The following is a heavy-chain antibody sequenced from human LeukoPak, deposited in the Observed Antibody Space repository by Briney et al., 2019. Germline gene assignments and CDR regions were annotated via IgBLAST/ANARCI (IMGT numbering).Heavy chain of an antibody. CDR1: GYTLTELS. CDR2: FDPEDGET. Sequence: GASVKVSCKVSGYTLTELSMHWVRQAPGKGLEWMGGFDPEDGETIYAQKFQGRVTMTEDTSTDTAYMVLSSLRSEDTAVYYCARGASKYQLLPQPYWYYYMDVWGKGTTVTVSS. D-gene: IGHD2-2*01. J-gene: IGHJ6*03. CDR3: ARGASKYQLLPQPYWYYYMDV. V-gene: IGHV1-24*01.